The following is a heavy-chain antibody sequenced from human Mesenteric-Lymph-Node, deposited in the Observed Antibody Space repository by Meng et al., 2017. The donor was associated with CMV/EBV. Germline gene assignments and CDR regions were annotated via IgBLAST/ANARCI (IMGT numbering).Heavy chain of an antibody. Sequence: ASGYTFRNSDITWVRQATGQGLEWMGWMNPNSGNTGYAQKFQGRVTMTRNTSISTAYMELSSLRSEDTAVYYCASGPYCSSASCHDYWGQGTLVTVSS. CDR3: ASGPYCSSASCHDY. V-gene: IGHV1-8*01. J-gene: IGHJ4*02. CDR1: GYTFRNSD. D-gene: IGHD2-2*01. CDR2: MNPNSGNT.